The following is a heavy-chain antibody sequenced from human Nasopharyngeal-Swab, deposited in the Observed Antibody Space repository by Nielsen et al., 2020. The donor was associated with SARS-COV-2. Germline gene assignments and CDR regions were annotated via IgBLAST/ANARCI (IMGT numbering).Heavy chain of an antibody. D-gene: IGHD2-15*01. Sequence: SETLSLTCAVYGGSFSGYHWSWIRQPPGKGLEWIGEINHSGSTNYNPSLKSRVTISVDTSKNQFSLKLSSVTAADTAVYYCARGNRCSGGSCYLPYSSGWNWDYWGQGTLVTVSS. CDR1: GGSFSGYH. J-gene: IGHJ4*02. CDR2: INHSGST. CDR3: ARGNRCSGGSCYLPYSSGWNWDY. V-gene: IGHV4-34*01.